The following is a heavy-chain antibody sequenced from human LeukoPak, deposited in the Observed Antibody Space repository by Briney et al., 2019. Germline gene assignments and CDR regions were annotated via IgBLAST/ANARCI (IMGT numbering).Heavy chain of an antibody. CDR3: AKVRSDQLLCATCAVPYYYYYMDV. CDR1: GFTFSSYW. CDR2: IKQDGSEK. V-gene: IGHV3-7*01. J-gene: IGHJ6*03. Sequence: GGSLRLSCAASGFTFSSYWMSWVRQAPGKGLEWVANIKQDGSEKYYVDSVKGRFTISRDNAKNSLYLQMNSLRAEDTAVYYCAKVRSDQLLCATCAVPYYYYYMDVWGKGTTVTVSS. D-gene: IGHD2-21*01.